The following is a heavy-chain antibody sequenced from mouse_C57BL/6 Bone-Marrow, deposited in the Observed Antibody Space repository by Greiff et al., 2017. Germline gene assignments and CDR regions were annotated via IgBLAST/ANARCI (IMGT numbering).Heavy chain of an antibody. CDR3: ARQGGRNFDV. V-gene: IGHV5-6*02. Sequence: DVMLVESGGDLVKPGGSLKLSCAASGFTFSSYGMSWVRQTPDKRLEWVATISSGGSYTYYPDSVKGRFTISRDNAKNTLYLQMSSLKSEDTAMYYCARQGGRNFDVWGTGTTVTVSS. CDR2: ISSGGSYT. J-gene: IGHJ1*03. CDR1: GFTFSSYG. D-gene: IGHD3-3*01.